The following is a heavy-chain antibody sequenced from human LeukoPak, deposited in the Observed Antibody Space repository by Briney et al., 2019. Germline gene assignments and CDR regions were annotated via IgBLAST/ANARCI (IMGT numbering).Heavy chain of an antibody. J-gene: IGHJ3*01. Sequence: SETLSLTCAVSGGSISSSNWWSWVRQPPGKGLEWIGSIYYSGSTYYNPSLKSRVTISRDTSKNQFSLNLYSVTAADTAVYYCARRPSPPDAFWGQGTVVTVSS. V-gene: IGHV4-39*01. CDR1: GGSISSSNW. CDR2: IYYSGST. D-gene: IGHD3-16*01. CDR3: ARRPSPPDAF.